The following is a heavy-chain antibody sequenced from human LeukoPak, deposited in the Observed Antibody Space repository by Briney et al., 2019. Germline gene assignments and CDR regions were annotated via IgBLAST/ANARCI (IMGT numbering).Heavy chain of an antibody. Sequence: SETLSLTCPVSGGSISSYYWSWIRQPAGKGLEWIGRIYTSGSTNYNPSLKSRVTMSVDTSKNQFSLKLSSVTAADTAVYYCARDALLMVYGPNWFDPWGQGTLVTVSS. D-gene: IGHD2-8*01. CDR1: GGSISSYY. CDR2: IYTSGST. J-gene: IGHJ5*02. V-gene: IGHV4-4*07. CDR3: ARDALLMVYGPNWFDP.